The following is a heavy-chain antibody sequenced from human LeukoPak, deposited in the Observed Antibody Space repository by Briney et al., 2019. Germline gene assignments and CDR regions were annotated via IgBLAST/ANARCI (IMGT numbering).Heavy chain of an antibody. D-gene: IGHD3-22*01. V-gene: IGHV3-7*01. Sequence: GGSLRLSCAASGFTFSSYWMSWVRQAPGKGLEWVANIKQDGSEKYYVDSVEGRFTISRDNAKNSLYLQMNSLRAEDTAVYYCARELEVDRNYYYYYYMDVWGKGTTVTVSS. CDR3: ARELEVDRNYYYYYYMDV. J-gene: IGHJ6*03. CDR1: GFTFSSYW. CDR2: IKQDGSEK.